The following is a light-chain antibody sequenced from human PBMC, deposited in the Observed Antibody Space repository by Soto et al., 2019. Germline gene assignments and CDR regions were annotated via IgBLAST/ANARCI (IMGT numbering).Light chain of an antibody. J-gene: IGKJ5*01. CDR1: QSIHTS. CDR2: DST. CDR3: QQRNVWPPIT. V-gene: IGKV3-11*01. Sequence: VLTQSPATLSLSPGERATLSCRASQSIHTSLAWYQQKSGKPPRLVIYDSTLRANGVPDRFGGSRSGTEFTLTINSLEPEDFAVYYCQQRNVWPPITFGHGTLLAIK.